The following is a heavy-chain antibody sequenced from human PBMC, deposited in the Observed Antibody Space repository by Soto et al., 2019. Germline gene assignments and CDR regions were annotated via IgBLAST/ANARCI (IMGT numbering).Heavy chain of an antibody. CDR1: GFTFSSYS. CDR2: ISSSSSYI. CDR3: ARGNPDYGDFAPYYYGMDV. J-gene: IGHJ6*02. Sequence: GVSLRLSCAASGFTFSSYSMNWVRQAPGKGLEWVSSISSSSSYIYYADSVKGRFTISRDNAKNSLYLQMISLRAEDTAVYYCARGNPDYGDFAPYYYGMDVWGQGTTVTVSS. D-gene: IGHD4-17*01. V-gene: IGHV3-21*01.